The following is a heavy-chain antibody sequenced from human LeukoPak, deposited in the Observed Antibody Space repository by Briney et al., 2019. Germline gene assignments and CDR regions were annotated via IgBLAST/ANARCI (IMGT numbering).Heavy chain of an antibody. V-gene: IGHV3-30*04. Sequence: GGSLRLSCAASGFAFSNFAMHWVRQAPGKGLEWVAIISYDGSNKYYADSVKGRFTISRDNSKNTLYLQMNSLRAEDTAVYYCARVGRGYSFNVYYFDYWGQGTLVTVSS. D-gene: IGHD5-18*01. J-gene: IGHJ4*02. CDR1: GFAFSNFA. CDR3: ARVGRGYSFNVYYFDY. CDR2: ISYDGSNK.